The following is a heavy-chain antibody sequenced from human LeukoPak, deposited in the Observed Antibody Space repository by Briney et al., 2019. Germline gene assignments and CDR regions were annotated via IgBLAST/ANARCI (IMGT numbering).Heavy chain of an antibody. CDR3: ARCSRSSTGSYSAFDI. CDR1: GFTFDDYG. D-gene: IGHD2-2*02. Sequence: GGSLRLSCAASGFTFDDYGLSWVRQVPGKGLEWVSAIINWSGGSTGYADSVRGRFTISRDNAKNSLYLQMNSLRAEDTALYYCARCSRSSTGSYSAFDIWGQGTMVTVSS. J-gene: IGHJ3*02. V-gene: IGHV3-20*04. CDR2: INWSGGST.